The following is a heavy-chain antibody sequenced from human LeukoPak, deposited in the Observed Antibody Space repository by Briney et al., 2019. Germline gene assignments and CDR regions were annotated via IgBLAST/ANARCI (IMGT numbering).Heavy chain of an antibody. CDR1: GFTFSDYY. D-gene: IGHD6-6*01. CDR3: AKDQKSKSSSSNYYYYYMDV. Sequence: GGSLRLSCAASGFTFSDYYMSWIRQAPGKGLEWVSYISNSGSTIYYADSVKGRFTISRDNAKKSLYLQMDSLRAEDTAVYYCAKDQKSKSSSSNYYYYYMDVWGKGTTVTVSS. J-gene: IGHJ6*03. V-gene: IGHV3-11*01. CDR2: ISNSGSTI.